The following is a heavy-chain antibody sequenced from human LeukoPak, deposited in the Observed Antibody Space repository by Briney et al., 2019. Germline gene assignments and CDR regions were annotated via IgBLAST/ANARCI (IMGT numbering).Heavy chain of an antibody. CDR3: AREASGSYYAGAFDI. Sequence: GASVKVSCRASGYTFTGYYMHWVRQAPGQGLEWMGWINPNSGGTNYAQKFQGRVTMTRDTSISTAYMELSRLRSDDTAVYYCAREASGSYYAGAFDIWGQGTMVTVSS. V-gene: IGHV1-2*02. D-gene: IGHD1-26*01. CDR1: GYTFTGYY. J-gene: IGHJ3*02. CDR2: INPNSGGT.